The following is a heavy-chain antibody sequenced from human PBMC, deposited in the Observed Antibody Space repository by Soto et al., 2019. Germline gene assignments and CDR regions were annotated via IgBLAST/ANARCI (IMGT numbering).Heavy chain of an antibody. J-gene: IGHJ4*02. CDR3: ARVGRVKYCSGGSCYLDY. CDR2: IYYSGST. Sequence: KQSQTLSLTCTVSGGSISSYYWSWIRQPPGKGLEWIGYIYYSGSTNYNPSLKSRVTISVDTSKNQFSLKLSSVTAADTAVYYCARVGRVKYCSGGSCYLDYWGQGTLVTVSS. D-gene: IGHD2-15*01. CDR1: GGSISSYY. V-gene: IGHV4-59*01.